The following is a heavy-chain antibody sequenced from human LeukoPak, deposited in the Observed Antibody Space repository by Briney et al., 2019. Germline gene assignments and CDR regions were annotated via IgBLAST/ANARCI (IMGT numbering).Heavy chain of an antibody. D-gene: IGHD3-22*01. CDR3: VRDKYDRSNYASFYS. J-gene: IGHJ5*01. V-gene: IGHV3-21*01. CDR1: GFPFSTHS. CDR2: ISAGGDFV. Sequence: GGSLRLSCAASGFPFSTHSLNWVRQAPGKGLEWVSSISAGGDFVYYGDSVKGRFTMSRDNAKNSLHLQMDSLTAEDTAVYYCVRDKYDRSNYASFYSWGHGTLVTVSS.